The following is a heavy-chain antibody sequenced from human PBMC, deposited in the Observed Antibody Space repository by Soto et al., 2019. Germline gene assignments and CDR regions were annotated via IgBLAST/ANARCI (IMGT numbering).Heavy chain of an antibody. V-gene: IGHV3-33*01. CDR2: IWYDGTST. Sequence: QVQLVESGGGVVQPGRSLTLSCVASGFTLSNYGMHWVRQAPGKGLEWVAVIWYDGTSTYSADSVKGRFSISRDNSKNTLSLQMSSLRAEDTAVYYCARNVGSSGSSRCFDTWGQGTLVTVSS. CDR3: ARNVGSSGSSRCFDT. D-gene: IGHD2-8*01. J-gene: IGHJ5*02. CDR1: GFTLSNYG.